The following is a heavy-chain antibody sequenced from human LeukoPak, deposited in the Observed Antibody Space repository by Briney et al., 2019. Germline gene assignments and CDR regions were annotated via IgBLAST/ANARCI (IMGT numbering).Heavy chain of an antibody. CDR3: ARVPISTTARGYFAY. D-gene: IGHD4-17*01. CDR1: GGSVSSGSDY. V-gene: IGHV4-61*01. CDR2: MYYSGST. Sequence: SETLSLTCTVSGGSVSSGSDYWSWIRQPPGKGLEWIGYMYYSGSTTYNPSLKSRVTISVDTSKNKFSLKLTSVTAADTAAYYCARVPISTTARGYFAYWGQGTLVTVSS. J-gene: IGHJ4*02.